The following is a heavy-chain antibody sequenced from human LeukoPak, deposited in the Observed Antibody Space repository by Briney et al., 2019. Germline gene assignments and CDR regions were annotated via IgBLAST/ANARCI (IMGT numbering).Heavy chain of an antibody. CDR2: IKQDGSEK. Sequence: GGSLRLSCAASGFTFSSYWMSWVRQAPGKGLEWVANIKQDGSEKYYVDSVKGRFTISRDNAKNSLYLQMNSLRAEDTAVYYCARVSTNTVTTLQYFDYWGQGTLVTVSS. V-gene: IGHV3-7*01. J-gene: IGHJ4*02. CDR3: ARVSTNTVTTLQYFDY. D-gene: IGHD4-17*01. CDR1: GFTFSSYW.